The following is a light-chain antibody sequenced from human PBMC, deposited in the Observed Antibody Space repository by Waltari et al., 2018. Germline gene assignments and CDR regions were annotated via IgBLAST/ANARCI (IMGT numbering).Light chain of an antibody. J-gene: IGLJ1*01. CDR3: SSYAGSNNFV. CDR1: SSDVGAYNY. CDR2: EVT. V-gene: IGLV2-8*01. Sequence: QSALTQPPSASGSPGQSVTISCTGTSSDVGAYNYVSWYQQHPGKAPKLIIYEVTTRPSGVPDRFSCSKSGDTASLTVSGLQVEDEAEYYCSSYAGSNNFVFGTGTKVTVL.